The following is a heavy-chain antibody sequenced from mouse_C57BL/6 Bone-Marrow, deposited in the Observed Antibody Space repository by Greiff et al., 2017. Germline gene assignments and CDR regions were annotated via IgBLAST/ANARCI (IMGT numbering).Heavy chain of an antibody. CDR1: GFTFSDYY. V-gene: IGHV5-12*01. J-gene: IGHJ1*03. CDR3: ARQKGLYYGSSYDWYFDV. Sequence: EVMLVESGGGLVQPGGSLKLSCAASGFTFSDYYMYWVRQTPEKRLEWVAYISNGGGSTYYPDTVKGRFTISRDNAKNTLYLQMSRLKSEDTAMYYCARQKGLYYGSSYDWYFDVWGTGTTVTVSS. CDR2: ISNGGGST. D-gene: IGHD1-1*01.